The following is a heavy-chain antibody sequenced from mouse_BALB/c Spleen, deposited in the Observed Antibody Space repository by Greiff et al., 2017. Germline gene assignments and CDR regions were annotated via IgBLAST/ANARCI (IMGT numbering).Heavy chain of an antibody. D-gene: IGHD2-4*01. Sequence: QVQLQQSGAELMKPGASVKISCKATGYTFSSYWIEWVKQRPGHGLEWIGEILPGSGSTNYNEKFKGKATFTADTSSNTAYMQLSSLTSEDSAVYYGARSPSTMITAFAYWGQGTLVTVSA. CDR2: ILPGSGST. V-gene: IGHV1-9*01. CDR3: ARSPSTMITAFAY. J-gene: IGHJ3*01. CDR1: GYTFSSYW.